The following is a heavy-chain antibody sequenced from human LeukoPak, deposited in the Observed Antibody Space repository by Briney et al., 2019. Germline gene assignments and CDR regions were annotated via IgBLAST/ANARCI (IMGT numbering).Heavy chain of an antibody. CDR2: IHASGTT. CDR3: ARDGADVYGRAFDY. Sequence: PSETLSLTCNVSVGSISSYFWTWIRQPAGKGLEWIGRIHASGTTNYNSSLKSRVSMSVDTSKNQLSLKLTSVTAADTAVYFCARDGADVYGRAFDYWGQGTLVSVSS. D-gene: IGHD3-10*01. J-gene: IGHJ4*02. CDR1: VGSISSYF. V-gene: IGHV4-4*07.